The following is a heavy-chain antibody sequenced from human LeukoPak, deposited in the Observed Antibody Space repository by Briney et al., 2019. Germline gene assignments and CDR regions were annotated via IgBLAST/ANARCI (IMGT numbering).Heavy chain of an antibody. D-gene: IGHD2-2*01. CDR3: ARGPAARETGTFDY. CDR1: GGTFSSYA. V-gene: IGHV1-69*04. Sequence: SVKVSCKASGGTFSSYAISWVRQAPGQGLEWMGRIIPILGIANYAQKFQGRVTITADKSTSTAYMELSSLRSEDTAVYYCARGPAARETGTFDYWGQGTLVSVSS. J-gene: IGHJ4*02. CDR2: IIPILGIA.